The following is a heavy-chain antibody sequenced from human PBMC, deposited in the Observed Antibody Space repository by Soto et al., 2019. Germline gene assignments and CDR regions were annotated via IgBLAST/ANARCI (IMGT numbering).Heavy chain of an antibody. D-gene: IGHD3-16*01. V-gene: IGHV3-23*01. CDR2: ISGSGGST. CDR1: GFTFSSYA. CDR3: AKWVEYDYVWGDYDY. J-gene: IGHJ4*02. Sequence: EVQLLESGGDLVQPGGSLRLSCAASGFTFSSYAMSWVRQVPGGGLEWVSGISGSGGSTYYADSVKGRFTMSRDNSKNTLSLHMNSLRAEDTAIYYCAKWVEYDYVWGDYDYWGQGTLVTVSS.